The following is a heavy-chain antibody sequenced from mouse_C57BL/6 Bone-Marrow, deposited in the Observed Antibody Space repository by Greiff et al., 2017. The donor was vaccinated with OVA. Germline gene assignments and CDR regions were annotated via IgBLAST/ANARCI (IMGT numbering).Heavy chain of an antibody. Sequence: QVQLQQSGAELARPGASVKLSCKASGYTFTSYGISWVKQRTGQGLEWIGEIYPRSGNTYYNEKFKGKATLTADKSSSTAYMELRSLTSEDSAVYFCARGMGRGWYFDVWGTGTTVTVYS. CDR3: ARGMGRGWYFDV. V-gene: IGHV1-81*01. CDR1: GYTFTSYG. CDR2: IYPRSGNT. D-gene: IGHD4-1*01. J-gene: IGHJ1*03.